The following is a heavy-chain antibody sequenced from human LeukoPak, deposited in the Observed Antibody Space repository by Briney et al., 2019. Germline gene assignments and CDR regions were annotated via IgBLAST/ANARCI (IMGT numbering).Heavy chain of an antibody. CDR3: ARDGVSYGDYGFDY. D-gene: IGHD4-17*01. J-gene: IGHJ4*02. Sequence: SETLSLTCAVSGGSISSNSYYWGWIRQPPGKGLEWIGSIYYSGSTYYNPSLKSRVTISVDTSKNQFSLKLSSVTAADTAVYYCARDGVSYGDYGFDYWGLGTLVTVSS. CDR2: IYYSGST. V-gene: IGHV4-39*07. CDR1: GGSISSNSYY.